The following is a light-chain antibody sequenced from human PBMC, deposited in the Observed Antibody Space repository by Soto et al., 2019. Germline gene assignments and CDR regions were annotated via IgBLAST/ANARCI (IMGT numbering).Light chain of an antibody. V-gene: IGKV3-20*01. Sequence: EIVMTQSPATQSLSRGERATLSCRASQSVSSYLAWYQQKPGQAPRLLVYGASSRATGIPDRFSGSGCGRHTTFVCSIWDPEDSLLYSLQQYGRPPRKLGQGTKVDIK. CDR1: QSVSSY. CDR2: GAS. CDR3: QQYGRPPRK. J-gene: IGKJ1*01.